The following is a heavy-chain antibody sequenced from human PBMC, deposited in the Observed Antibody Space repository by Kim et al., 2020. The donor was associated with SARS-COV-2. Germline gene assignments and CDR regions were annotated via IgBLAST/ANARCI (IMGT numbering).Heavy chain of an antibody. CDR2: NT. D-gene: IGHD4-4*01. J-gene: IGHJ4*02. Sequence: NTQSSKRFQGRVTIASDTSASTAYMELTSLTSADTAVYYCARGGGNYDYDYWGQGTLVTVSS. CDR3: ARGGGNYDYDY. V-gene: IGHV1-3*01.